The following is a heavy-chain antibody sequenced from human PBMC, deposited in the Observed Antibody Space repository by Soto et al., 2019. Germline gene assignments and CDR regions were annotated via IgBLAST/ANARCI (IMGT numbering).Heavy chain of an antibody. V-gene: IGHV4-39*01. J-gene: IGHJ5*02. Sequence: QLQLQESGPGLVKPSETLSLTCTVSGGSISSSSYYWGWIRQPPGKGLEWIGSIYYSGSTYYNPSLNGRVTXSXDXAKNQFSLKLSSVTAADTAVYYCASPKIAFYNWFDPWGQGTLVTVSS. D-gene: IGHD3-3*02. CDR3: ASPKIAFYNWFDP. CDR1: GGSISSSSYY. CDR2: IYYSGST.